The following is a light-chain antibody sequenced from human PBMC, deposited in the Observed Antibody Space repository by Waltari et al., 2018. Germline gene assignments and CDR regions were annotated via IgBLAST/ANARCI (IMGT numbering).Light chain of an antibody. V-gene: IGKV1-5*03. CDR3: QQYNGYFTWT. J-gene: IGKJ1*01. CDR1: QTILTW. CDR2: KAS. Sequence: DTQVTQSPSTLSSSVGDSVTITCRASQTILTWMAWYQQKPGKAPKLLIYKASRLESGVPSRFSGTASGTEFTLTINSLQPDDFATYYCQQYNGYFTWTFGQGTKVEIK.